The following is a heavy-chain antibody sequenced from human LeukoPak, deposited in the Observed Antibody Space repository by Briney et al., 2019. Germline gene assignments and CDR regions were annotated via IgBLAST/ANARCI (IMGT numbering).Heavy chain of an antibody. J-gene: IGHJ4*02. Sequence: GGSLRLSCAASGFTFSSYSMNWVRQAPGKGPEWVSSISSSSSYIYYADSVKGRFTISRDNAKNSLYLQMNSLRAEDTAVYYCARLPELPGFGDYWGPGTLVTVSS. CDR1: GFTFSSYS. CDR3: ARLPELPGFGDY. D-gene: IGHD3-10*01. V-gene: IGHV3-21*01. CDR2: ISSSSSYI.